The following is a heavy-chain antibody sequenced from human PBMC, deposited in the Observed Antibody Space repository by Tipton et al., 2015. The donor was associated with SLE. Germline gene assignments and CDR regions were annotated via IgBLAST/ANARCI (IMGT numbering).Heavy chain of an antibody. V-gene: IGHV1-8*02. J-gene: IGHJ6*02. D-gene: IGHD3-3*01. CDR2: MNPNSGNT. Sequence: QSGAEVKKPGASVKVSCKASGYTFTSYDINWVRQATGQGLEWMGWMNPNSGNTSYAQKFQGRVTMTRNTSISTAYMELSSLRSEDTAVYYCARAGIFGVVINYYGMDVWGQGTTVTVSS. CDR1: GYTFTSYD. CDR3: ARAGIFGVVINYYGMDV.